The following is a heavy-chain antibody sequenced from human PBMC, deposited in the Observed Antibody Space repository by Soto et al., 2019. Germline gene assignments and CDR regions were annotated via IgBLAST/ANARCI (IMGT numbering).Heavy chain of an antibody. V-gene: IGHV4-4*02. Sequence: SETLSLTCAVSGGSISRTNWWTWVRQPPGKGLEWIGEIYHSGSTNYNPSPKSRVTISVDKSKTQFSLQLSSMTAADTAVYYCAAHSGSTYGPLDYWGQGTQVTVS. D-gene: IGHD3-10*01. J-gene: IGHJ4*02. CDR3: AAHSGSTYGPLDY. CDR1: GGSISRTNW. CDR2: IYHSGST.